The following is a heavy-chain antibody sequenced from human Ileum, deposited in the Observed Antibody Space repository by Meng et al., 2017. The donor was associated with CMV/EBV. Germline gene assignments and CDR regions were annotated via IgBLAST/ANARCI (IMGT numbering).Heavy chain of an antibody. CDR2: ISSSSSHI. V-gene: IGHV3-21*01. D-gene: IGHD3-3*01. J-gene: IGHJ4*02. CDR1: GFTFSTYS. CDR3: ASDISIFGVIITGMFDH. Sequence: GGSLRLSCAASGFTFSTYSMNWVRQAPGKGLEWVSSISSSSSHIYYADSVKGRFTVSRDNAKNSLYLQMHNLRAEDTAVYHCASDISIFGVIITGMFDHWGQG.